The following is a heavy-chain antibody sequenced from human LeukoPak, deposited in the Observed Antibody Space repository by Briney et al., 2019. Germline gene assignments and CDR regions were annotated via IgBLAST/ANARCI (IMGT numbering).Heavy chain of an antibody. V-gene: IGHV2-70*01. J-gene: IGHJ6*02. CDR1: GLSFNTSEIC. CDR3: ARISAWERHSTYSYAMDV. CDR2: IDWDNDE. Sequence: ESGPTLVNPTQTLTLTCTFSGLSFNTSEICVSWIRQPPGKALEWLALIDWDNDEHYRASLRTRLTISKDTSKAQVVLTMTNMDPVDTATYYCARISAWERHSTYSYAMDVWGQGTAVTVSS. D-gene: IGHD1-26*01.